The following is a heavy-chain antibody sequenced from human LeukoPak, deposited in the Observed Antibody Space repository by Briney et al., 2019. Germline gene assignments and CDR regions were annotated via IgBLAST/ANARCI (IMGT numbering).Heavy chain of an antibody. CDR3: ARDIVATIAYYYGMDV. V-gene: IGHV3-48*03. Sequence: PGGSLRLSCAASGFTFSSYEMNWVRQAPGKGLEWVSYISSGSTVYYADSVKGRFTISRDNAKNSLYLQMNSLRAEDTAVYYCARDIVATIAYYYGMDVWGQGTTVTVSS. D-gene: IGHD5-12*01. CDR1: GFTFSSYE. CDR2: ISSGSTV. J-gene: IGHJ6*02.